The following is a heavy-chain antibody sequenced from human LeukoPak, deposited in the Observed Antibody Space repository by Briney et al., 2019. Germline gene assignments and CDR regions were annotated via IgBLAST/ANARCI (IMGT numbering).Heavy chain of an antibody. V-gene: IGHV3-23*01. D-gene: IGHD2-15*01. J-gene: IGHJ3*02. CDR2: ISGSGGTA. CDR3: AKTPRRGAFEI. CDR1: GFTFSSYD. Sequence: GGSLRLSCAASGFTFSSYDMSWVRQAPGKGLEWVSVISGSGGTAYYADSVKGRFTISRDNSKNTVNLQMNSLRAEDTALYYCAKTPRRGAFEIWGQGTMVTVSS.